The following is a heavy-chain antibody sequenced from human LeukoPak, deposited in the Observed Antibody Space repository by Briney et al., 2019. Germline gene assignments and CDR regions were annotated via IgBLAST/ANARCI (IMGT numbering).Heavy chain of an antibody. J-gene: IGHJ6*04. V-gene: IGHV3-48*03. CDR1: GFTFSRYG. CDR2: ISSSGSTI. CDR3: AELGITMIGGV. Sequence: GGSLRLSCAASGFTFSRYGMHWVRQAPGKGLEWVSYISSSGSTIYYADSVKGRFTISRDNAKNSLYLQMNSLRAEDTAVYYCAELGITMIGGVWGKGTTVTISS. D-gene: IGHD3-10*02.